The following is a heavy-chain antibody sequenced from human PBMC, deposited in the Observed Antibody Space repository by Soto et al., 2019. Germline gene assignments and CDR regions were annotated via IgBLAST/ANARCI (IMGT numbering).Heavy chain of an antibody. CDR2: ISTYNDNK. V-gene: IGHV1-18*01. D-gene: IGHD3-10*01. J-gene: IGHJ5*02. CDR3: ARDSYGSGSYH. CDR1: GYTFTNYG. Sequence: ASVKVSCKASGYTFTNYGISWVRQAPGEGLEWVGWISTYNDNKHYAQKLQGRVTMTTDTSTSTAYMELRSLRSDDTAVYYCARDSYGSGSYHWGQGTLVTVSS.